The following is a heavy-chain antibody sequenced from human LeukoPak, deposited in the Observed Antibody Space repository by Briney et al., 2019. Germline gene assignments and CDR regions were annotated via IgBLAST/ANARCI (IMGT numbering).Heavy chain of an antibody. V-gene: IGHV1-3*01. Sequence: ASVKVSCKASGYTFTSYAMHWVRQAPGQRLEWMGWINAGNGNTKYSQKSQGRVTITRDTSASTAYMELSSLRSEDTAVYYCARGGIVVVPAGGPFDYWGQGTLVTVSS. D-gene: IGHD2-2*01. CDR3: ARGGIVVVPAGGPFDY. CDR2: INAGNGNT. CDR1: GYTFTSYA. J-gene: IGHJ4*02.